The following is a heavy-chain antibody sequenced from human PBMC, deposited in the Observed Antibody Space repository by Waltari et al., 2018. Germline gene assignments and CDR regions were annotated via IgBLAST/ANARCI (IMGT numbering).Heavy chain of an antibody. J-gene: IGHJ5*02. CDR1: GKSLSDNY. V-gene: IGHV1-69-2*01. D-gene: IGHD2-2*01. CDR3: ARRSGHCDGTTCSAGWFDP. Sequence: EIRLLQSGAEVKKPGATVQLSCKASGKSLSDNYRHWVQQVPGKGLEWIGRIDPEDGETIYAEKFEDRVTLTADLATETAYLELSRLSSDDTATYYCARRSGHCDGTTCSAGWFDPWGQGTLVKVSS. CDR2: IDPEDGET.